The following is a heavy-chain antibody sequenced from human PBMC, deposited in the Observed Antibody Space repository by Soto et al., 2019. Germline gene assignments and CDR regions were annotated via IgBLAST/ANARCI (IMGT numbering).Heavy chain of an antibody. Sequence: ASVYVSFKASGYTFTSYYMHWVRQAPGQWLEWMGIINTSGGSASYAHKFQGRVTMTRDTSTSTVYMELSRLRSEETAVYYCAREGYCSSTSCPAAAVDIGGQSTRVTVAS. D-gene: IGHD2-2*01. CDR3: AREGYCSSTSCPAAAVDI. CDR1: GYTFTSYY. J-gene: IGHJ3*02. V-gene: IGHV1-46*01. CDR2: INTSGGSA.